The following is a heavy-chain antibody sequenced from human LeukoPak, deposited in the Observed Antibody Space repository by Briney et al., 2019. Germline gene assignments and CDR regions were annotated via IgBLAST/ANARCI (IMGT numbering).Heavy chain of an antibody. CDR1: GGTFSSYA. CDR3: ARRYCSGGSCYSGFEDYYYYGMDV. J-gene: IGHJ6*02. V-gene: IGHV1-69*04. Sequence: SVKVSCKASGGTFSSYAISWVRQAPGQGLEWMGRIIPILGIANYAQKFQGRVTITADKSTSTAYMELSRLRPDDTAVYYCARRYCSGGSCYSGFEDYYYYGMDVGGQGTTVTVSS. D-gene: IGHD2-15*01. CDR2: IIPILGIA.